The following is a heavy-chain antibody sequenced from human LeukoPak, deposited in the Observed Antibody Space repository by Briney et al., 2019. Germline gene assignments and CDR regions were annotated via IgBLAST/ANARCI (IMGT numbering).Heavy chain of an antibody. V-gene: IGHV3-23*01. J-gene: IGHJ4*02. CDR1: GFTFSNYA. CDR3: AKDMRDYGSGTYYSRFNN. CDR2: ISGSGDFT. Sequence: GGSLRLSCAASGFTFSNYAMSWVRQAPGKGLEWVSVISGSGDFTYYADSVRGRFTISRDNSRDTLFLQMNSLGAEDTAVYFCAKDMRDYGSGTYYSRFNNWGQGTLVTVSS. D-gene: IGHD3-10*01.